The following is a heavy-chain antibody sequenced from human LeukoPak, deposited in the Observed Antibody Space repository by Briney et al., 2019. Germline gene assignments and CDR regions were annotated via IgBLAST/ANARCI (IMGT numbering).Heavy chain of an antibody. CDR3: AKDWTHSGDRDNFDY. Sequence: GGSLRLSCAASGFTFSSYAMSWVRQAPGKGLEWVSAISGSGGSTYYADSVKGRFTISRDNSKNTLYLQMNSLRAEDTAVYYCAKDWTHSGDRDNFDYWGQGTLVTVPS. CDR2: ISGSGGST. J-gene: IGHJ4*02. V-gene: IGHV3-23*01. CDR1: GFTFSSYA. D-gene: IGHD2-21*02.